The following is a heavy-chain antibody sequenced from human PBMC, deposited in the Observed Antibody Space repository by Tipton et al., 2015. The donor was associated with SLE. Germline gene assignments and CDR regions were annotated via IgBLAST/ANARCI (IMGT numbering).Heavy chain of an antibody. Sequence: LRLSCAASGFTFSSYAMSWVRQAPGKGLGWVSAISGSGGSTYYADSVKGRFTTSRDNSKNTLYLQMNSLRAEDTAVYYCAKARGDIVATISFDYWGQGTLVTVSS. V-gene: IGHV3-23*01. CDR2: ISGSGGST. J-gene: IGHJ4*02. D-gene: IGHD5-12*01. CDR3: AKARGDIVATISFDY. CDR1: GFTFSSYA.